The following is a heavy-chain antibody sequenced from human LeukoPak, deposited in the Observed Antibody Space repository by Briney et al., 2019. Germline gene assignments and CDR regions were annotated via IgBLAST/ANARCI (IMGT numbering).Heavy chain of an antibody. Sequence: GASVKVSCKVSGYTLTELSMHWVRQAPGKGLEWMGGFDPEDGETIYAQKFQGRVTMTEDTSTDTAYMELSSLRSEDTAVYYCATGQRPLHYDILTGCDYWGQGTLVTVSS. CDR1: GYTLTELS. J-gene: IGHJ4*02. D-gene: IGHD3-9*01. V-gene: IGHV1-24*01. CDR2: FDPEDGET. CDR3: ATGQRPLHYDILTGCDY.